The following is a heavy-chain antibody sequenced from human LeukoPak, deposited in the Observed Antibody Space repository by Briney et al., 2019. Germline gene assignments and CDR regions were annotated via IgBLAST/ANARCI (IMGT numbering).Heavy chain of an antibody. CDR3: ARGGQGDGYSADEAFDL. V-gene: IGHV6-1*01. Sequence: PSQTLSLNCAISGDSVSSNSSWNWIRQSPSRGLEWLGRTYYRSKWYNDYVVSVKSRININPDTSKNQFSLQLNSVTPEDTAVYYCARGGQGDGYSADEAFDLWGQGTMVTVS. CDR2: TYYRSKWYN. CDR1: GDSVSSNSS. J-gene: IGHJ3*01. D-gene: IGHD5-18*01.